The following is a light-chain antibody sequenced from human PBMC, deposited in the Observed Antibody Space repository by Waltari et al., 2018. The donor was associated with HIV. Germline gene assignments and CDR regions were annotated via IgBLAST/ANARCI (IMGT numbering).Light chain of an antibody. Sequence: QLVLTQSPSASASLGASVKLTCTLSSGHTSNAIAWHQQQPEKGPRFLLKINTDGSHDRGDGIPDRFSGPSSGAERYLTISSLQSEDEADYYCQAWGAGIRVFGGGTKLTVL. J-gene: IGLJ3*02. CDR3: QAWGAGIRV. V-gene: IGLV4-69*01. CDR1: SGHTSNA. CDR2: INTDGSH.